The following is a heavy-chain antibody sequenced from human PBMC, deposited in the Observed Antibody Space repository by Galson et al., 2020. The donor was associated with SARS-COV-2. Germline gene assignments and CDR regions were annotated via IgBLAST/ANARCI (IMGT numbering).Heavy chain of an antibody. CDR3: ARGHPATYYYDSSGYPYFDY. CDR2: IYSGGST. CDR1: GFTVSSNY. J-gene: IGHJ4*02. Sequence: GGSLRLSCAASGFTVSSNYMSWVRQAPGKGLEWVSVIYSGGSTYYADSVKGRFTISRDNSKNTLYLQMNSLRAEDTAVYYCARGHPATYYYDSSGYPYFDYWGQGTLVTVSS. V-gene: IGHV3-66*01. D-gene: IGHD3-22*01.